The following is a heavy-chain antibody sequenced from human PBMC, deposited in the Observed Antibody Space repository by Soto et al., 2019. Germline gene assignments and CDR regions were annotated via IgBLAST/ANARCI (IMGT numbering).Heavy chain of an antibody. D-gene: IGHD2-21*02. Sequence: QPGGSLRLSCAASGFTFSSYGMHWVRQAPGKGLEWVAVIWYDGSNKYYADSVKGRFTISRDNSKNTLYLQMNSLRAEDTAVYYCARGGGRYCGGDCYFDAFDIWGQGTMVTVSS. CDR2: IWYDGSNK. J-gene: IGHJ3*02. CDR1: GFTFSSYG. CDR3: ARGGGRYCGGDCYFDAFDI. V-gene: IGHV3-33*01.